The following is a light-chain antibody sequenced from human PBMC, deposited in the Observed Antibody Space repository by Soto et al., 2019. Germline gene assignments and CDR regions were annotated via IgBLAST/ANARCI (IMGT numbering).Light chain of an antibody. J-gene: IGKJ1*01. CDR1: QSISTW. CDR3: QHYSSFSWT. Sequence: IQITQSPFTLSASVADRVPITSRASQSISTWLAWYQQKPGKAPKLLIYDASSLESGLPSRFSGSGSGTEFTRAISSLQPDDFGTYYCQHYSSFSWTFGQGTKVDIK. V-gene: IGKV1-5*01. CDR2: DAS.